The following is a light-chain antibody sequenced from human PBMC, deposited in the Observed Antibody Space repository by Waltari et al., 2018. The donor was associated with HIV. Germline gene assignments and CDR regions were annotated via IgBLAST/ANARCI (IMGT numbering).Light chain of an antibody. V-gene: IGLV3-9*01. CDR1: NIDSTT. Sequence: SYELTQSPPVSVALGQTARITCGGINIDSTTVHWYQRKPGQAPVLAIYKDSSRPSGIPERFSGSNSGNTATLSINRAQAGDEADYYCQVWDNNSGIFGGGTKLTVL. CDR3: QVWDNNSGI. J-gene: IGLJ2*01. CDR2: KDS.